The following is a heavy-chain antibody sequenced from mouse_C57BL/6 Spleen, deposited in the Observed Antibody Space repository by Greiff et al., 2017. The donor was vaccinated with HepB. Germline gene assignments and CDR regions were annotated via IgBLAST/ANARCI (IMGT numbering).Heavy chain of an antibody. J-gene: IGHJ4*01. Sequence: EVQLVESGGGLVKPGGSLKLSCAASGFTFSDYGMHWVRQAPEKGLEWVAYISSGSSTIYYADTVKGRFTISRDNAKNTLFLQMTSLRSEDTAMYYCARTGYYGSRGDYYAMDYWGQGTSVTVSS. V-gene: IGHV5-17*01. CDR2: ISSGSSTI. CDR3: ARTGYYGSRGDYYAMDY. D-gene: IGHD1-1*01. CDR1: GFTFSDYG.